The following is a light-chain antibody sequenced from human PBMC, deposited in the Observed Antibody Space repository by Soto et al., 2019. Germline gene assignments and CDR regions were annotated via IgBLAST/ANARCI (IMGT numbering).Light chain of an antibody. V-gene: IGKV1-39*01. J-gene: IGKJ1*01. CDR2: STS. Sequence: DIRLTQSPSSLSASVGDRVTITCRASPSVSRFINWYHQKPGKAPKLLIYSTSNLHNGVPSRFSGRGSATEFTLTISSLQREDFGHYYCQQTYTTPTWTFGQGTKVEFK. CDR1: PSVSRF. CDR3: QQTYTTPTWT.